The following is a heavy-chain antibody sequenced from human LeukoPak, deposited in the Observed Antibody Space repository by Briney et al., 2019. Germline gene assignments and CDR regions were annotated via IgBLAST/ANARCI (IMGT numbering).Heavy chain of an antibody. CDR3: ARVYDILTGYYLPDAFDI. CDR1: GYTFTGYY. CDR2: INPNSGGT. V-gene: IGHV1-2*02. J-gene: IGHJ3*02. D-gene: IGHD3-9*01. Sequence: GASVKVSCKASGYTFTGYYMHWVRQAPGQGLEWMGWINPNSGGTNYAQKFQGRVTMTRDTSISTAYMELSRLGSDDTAVYYCARVYDILTGYYLPDAFDIWGQGTMVTVSS.